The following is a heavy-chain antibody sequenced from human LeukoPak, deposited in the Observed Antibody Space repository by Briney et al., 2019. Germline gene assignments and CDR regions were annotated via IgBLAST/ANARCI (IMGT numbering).Heavy chain of an antibody. D-gene: IGHD2/OR15-2a*01. CDR2: ISANSGNT. V-gene: IGHV1-18*01. Sequence: ASVKVSCKPSGSTFTDNGISWVRQAPGQGLEWRGWISANSGNTKYAQRFQGRVTMTTETSSSTVYMELRSLRSDDTSVYYCARDKNFRFDYWGQGTLVTVPS. J-gene: IGHJ4*02. CDR3: ARDKNFRFDY. CDR1: GSTFTDNG.